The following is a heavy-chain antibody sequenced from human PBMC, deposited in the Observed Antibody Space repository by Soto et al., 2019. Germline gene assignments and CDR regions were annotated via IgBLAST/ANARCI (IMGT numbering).Heavy chain of an antibody. D-gene: IGHD6-13*01. Sequence: EVQLLESGGGLVQPGGSLRLSCAASGFTFSSYAMSWVRQAPGKGLEWVSAISGSGGSTYYADSVKGRFTISRYNSKNTVYQQMNSLSAEDTAVYYCTKDHSGIEAAGTADWFDPWGQGTLVTVSS. CDR3: TKDHSGIEAAGTADWFDP. V-gene: IGHV3-23*01. J-gene: IGHJ5*02. CDR1: GFTFSSYA. CDR2: ISGSGGST.